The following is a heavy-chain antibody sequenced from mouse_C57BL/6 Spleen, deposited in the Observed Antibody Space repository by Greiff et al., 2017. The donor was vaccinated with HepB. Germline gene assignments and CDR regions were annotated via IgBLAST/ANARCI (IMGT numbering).Heavy chain of an antibody. J-gene: IGHJ4*01. Sequence: EVKLMESGGGLVQPGGSLNLSCAASGFTFTDYYMSWVRQPPGKGLEWLGFISNKANGYTTEYSASVKGRFTISRDNSQSILYLQMNALRAEDSATYYCARWAYAMDYWGQGTSVTVSS. V-gene: IGHV7-3*01. CDR2: ISNKANGYTT. CDR1: GFTFTDYY. CDR3: ARWAYAMDY.